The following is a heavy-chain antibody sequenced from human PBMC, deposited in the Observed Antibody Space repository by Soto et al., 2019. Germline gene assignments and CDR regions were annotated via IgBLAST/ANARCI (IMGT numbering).Heavy chain of an antibody. CDR2: AYHRGST. CDR3: ARSPPSSYYGGSGTFDY. Sequence: QLQLQESGPGLVRPSGTLSLTCAVSGGFTSTNNWWSWVRQPPGKGLEWIGDAYHRGSTEYNPSLKSRFSISVDKSQSRISLKLTSATAADTAVYYCARSPPSSYYGGSGTFDYWGQGTLVIGSS. J-gene: IGHJ4*02. V-gene: IGHV4-4*02. CDR1: GGFTSTNNW. D-gene: IGHD3-10*01.